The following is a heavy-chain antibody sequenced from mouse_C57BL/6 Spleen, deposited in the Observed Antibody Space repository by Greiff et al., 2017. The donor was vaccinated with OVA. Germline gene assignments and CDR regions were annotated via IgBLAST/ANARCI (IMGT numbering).Heavy chain of an antibody. J-gene: IGHJ4*01. CDR2: INPNNGGT. D-gene: IGHD4-1*01. CDR3: ARRGATKNWDGGMDY. V-gene: IGHV1-26*01. CDR1: GYTFTDYY. Sequence: EVQLQQSGPELVKPGASVKISCKASGYTFTDYYMNWVKQSHGKSLEWIGDINPNNGGTSYNQKFKGKATLTVDKSSSTAYMELRSLTSEDSAVYYCARRGATKNWDGGMDYWGQGTSVTVSS.